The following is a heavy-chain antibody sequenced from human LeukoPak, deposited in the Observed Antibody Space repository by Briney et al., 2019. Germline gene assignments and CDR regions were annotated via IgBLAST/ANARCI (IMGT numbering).Heavy chain of an antibody. Sequence: GGSLRLSCAASGFTFSSYAMHWVRQAPGKGLEWVAVISYDGSNKYYADSVKGRFTISRDNSKNTLYLQMNSLRAEDTAVYYCATSSSWSYYFDYWGQGTLVTVSS. D-gene: IGHD6-13*01. V-gene: IGHV3-30-3*01. CDR3: ATSSSWSYYFDY. CDR2: ISYDGSNK. J-gene: IGHJ4*02. CDR1: GFTFSSYA.